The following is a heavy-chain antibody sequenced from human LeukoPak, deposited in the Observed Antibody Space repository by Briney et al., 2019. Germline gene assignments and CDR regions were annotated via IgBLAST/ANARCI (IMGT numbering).Heavy chain of an antibody. V-gene: IGHV1-2*02. Sequence: ASVKVSCKASGYTFTDYFLHWLRQAPGQGLEWMGWINPKTGATNYAQSFQGRVTMTRDTSISTGNMELNRLRSDDTAVYYCARAYEYGWFDPWAREPWSPSPQ. CDR3: ARAYEYGWFDP. CDR1: GYTFTDYF. J-gene: IGHJ5*02. D-gene: IGHD3-16*01. CDR2: INPKTGAT.